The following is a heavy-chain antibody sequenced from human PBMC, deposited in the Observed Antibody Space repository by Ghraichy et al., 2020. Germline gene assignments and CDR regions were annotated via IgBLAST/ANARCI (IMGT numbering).Heavy chain of an antibody. J-gene: IGHJ6*02. CDR2: INHGGST. CDR1: GGSFSGYY. Sequence: ESLNISCAVYGGSFSGYYWSWIRQPQGKGLEWIGEINHGGSTNYNPSLKSRVTISVDTSKNQFSLKLSSVTAADTAVYYCARGPVAGNFYYYYGMDVWGQGTTVTVSS. CDR3: ARGPVAGNFYYYYGMDV. D-gene: IGHD6-19*01. V-gene: IGHV4-34*01.